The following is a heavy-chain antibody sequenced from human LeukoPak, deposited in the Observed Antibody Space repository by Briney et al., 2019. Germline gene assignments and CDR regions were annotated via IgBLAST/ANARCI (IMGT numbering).Heavy chain of an antibody. CDR3: TRVGYIDEGIDY. D-gene: IGHD5-24*01. J-gene: IGHJ4*02. CDR2: IKQDGSKK. V-gene: IGHV3-7*04. CDR1: EFDFSSHA. Sequence: SGGSLRLSCAASEFDFSSHAMTWVRQAPGKGLEWVANIKQDGSKKSYVDSVKGRFTISRDNAKNSLYLQMNSLRAEDTAIYYCTRVGYIDEGIDYWGQGTLVTVSS.